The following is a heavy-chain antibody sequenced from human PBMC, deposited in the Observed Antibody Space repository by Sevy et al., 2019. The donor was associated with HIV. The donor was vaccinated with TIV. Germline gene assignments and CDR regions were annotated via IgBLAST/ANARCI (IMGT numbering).Heavy chain of an antibody. J-gene: IGHJ4*02. V-gene: IGHV3-7*01. D-gene: IGHD6-13*01. CDR1: GFTLNSYW. CDR2: IKQDGSVN. CDR3: VRAIAADGSF. Sequence: GGSLRLSCVASGFTLNSYWMHWVRQAPGKGLEWVANIKQDGSVNYYVDSVKGRFTISRDNARNLLYLQMNSLRVEDTALYYCVRAIAADGSFWCQGTLVTVSS.